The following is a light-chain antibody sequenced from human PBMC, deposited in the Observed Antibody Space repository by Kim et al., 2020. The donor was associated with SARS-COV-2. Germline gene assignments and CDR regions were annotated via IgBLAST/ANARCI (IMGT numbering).Light chain of an antibody. CDR2: GAS. Sequence: EIVLTQSPGTLSLSPGERATLSCRASQSVSSSYLAWFQQKPGQAPRLLISGASSRATGIPDRFSGSGSGADFTLTISRLEPEDFAVYYCRQYHTSQYTFGQGTKLEI. CDR1: QSVSSSY. J-gene: IGKJ2*01. V-gene: IGKV3-20*01. CDR3: RQYHTSQYT.